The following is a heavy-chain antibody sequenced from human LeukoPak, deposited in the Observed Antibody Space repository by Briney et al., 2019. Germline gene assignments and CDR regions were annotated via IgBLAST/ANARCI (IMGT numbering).Heavy chain of an antibody. D-gene: IGHD3-22*01. CDR3: ARGLSDSSGYYTTYYTDV. CDR2: INHSGST. CDR1: GGSFSGYY. J-gene: IGHJ6*03. Sequence: SETLSLTCAVYGGSFSGYYWSWIRQPPGKGLEWIGEINHSGSTNYNPSLKSRVTISVDTSKNQFSLKLSSVTAADTAVYYCARGLSDSSGYYTTYYTDVWGKGTTVTVSS. V-gene: IGHV4-34*01.